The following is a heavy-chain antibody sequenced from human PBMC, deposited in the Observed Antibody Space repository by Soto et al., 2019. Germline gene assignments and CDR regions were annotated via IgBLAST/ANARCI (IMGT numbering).Heavy chain of an antibody. CDR1: GFTFSNYA. J-gene: IGHJ4*02. CDR3: AKERAARGLDY. V-gene: IGHV3-23*01. CDR2: ISTSGGNT. D-gene: IGHD6-6*01. Sequence: EVQLLESGGGLVQPGGSLRLSCAASGFTFSNYALTWVRQAPGKGLEWVSNISTSGGNTDYADSVRGRFTISRDNSKNTVYLQMNSLRGEDTAIYYCAKERAARGLDYWGQGTLVTVSS.